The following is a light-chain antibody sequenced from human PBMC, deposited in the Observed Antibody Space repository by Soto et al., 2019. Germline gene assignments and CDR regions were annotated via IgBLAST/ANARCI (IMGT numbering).Light chain of an antibody. CDR1: SSDVGGYNY. CDR2: EVS. J-gene: IGLJ3*02. V-gene: IGLV2-14*01. CDR3: SSSTISSPHWV. Sequence: QSVLTQPASVSGSPGQSITISCTRASSDVGGYNYVSWYQQHPGKAPKLMIYEVSNRPSGVSNRFSGSKSGNTASLTISGLQAEDEADYYCSSSTISSPHWVFGGGTKLTVL.